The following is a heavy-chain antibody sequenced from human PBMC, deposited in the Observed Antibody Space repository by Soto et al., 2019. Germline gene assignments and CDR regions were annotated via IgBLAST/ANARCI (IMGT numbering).Heavy chain of an antibody. CDR3: AKDIEEVVYYYGMDV. J-gene: IGHJ6*02. CDR2: ISYDGNNK. CDR1: GFTFSSYG. Sequence: PGGSLRLSCSASGFTFSSYGMHWVRQAPGKGLEWVALISYDGNNKYYADSVKGRFTIARDNSKNTLFPEMNSLRTEDTAVYYCAKDIEEVVYYYGMDVWGQGTTVTVSS. D-gene: IGHD1-26*01. V-gene: IGHV3-30*18.